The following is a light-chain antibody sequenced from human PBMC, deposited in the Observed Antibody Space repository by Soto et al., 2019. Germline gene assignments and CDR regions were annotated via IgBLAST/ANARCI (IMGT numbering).Light chain of an antibody. CDR3: QQYYNWPRT. CDR1: QSVSSN. J-gene: IGKJ1*01. CDR2: GAS. V-gene: IGKV3-15*01. Sequence: EIVMTQSPATQSGSSVKTPTLSCXASQSVSSNLAWYQQKPGQAPRLLTYGASTRATGIPARFSGSGSGTEFTLTISSLQPEDFAVYYCQQYYNWPRTFGQGTKVDIK.